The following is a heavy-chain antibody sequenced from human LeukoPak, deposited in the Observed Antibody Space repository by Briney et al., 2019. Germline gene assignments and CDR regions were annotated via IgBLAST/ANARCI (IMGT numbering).Heavy chain of an antibody. CDR1: GGSLSSYY. J-gene: IGHJ4*02. D-gene: IGHD1-14*01. CDR2: IYYSGGT. CDR3: ARDPEFGGGLGFDY. V-gene: IGHV4-59*01. Sequence: SETLSLTCTVSGGSLSSYYWNWLRQPPGKGLEWIGQIYYSGGTKYSPSLKSRVTISVDTSKNQFSLKLNSVTAADTAVYYCARDPEFGGGLGFDYWGQGTLVTVSS.